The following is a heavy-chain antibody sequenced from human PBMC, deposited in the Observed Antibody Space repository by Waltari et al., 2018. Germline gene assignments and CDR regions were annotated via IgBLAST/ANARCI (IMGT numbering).Heavy chain of an antibody. D-gene: IGHD3-10*01. J-gene: IGHJ3*02. Sequence: EVQLLQSGTELKKPGTTVKISCQVSGYTFTAYYIHWVQQAPGKGPHWMGLVDPEDGETIYAEKFQGRVTITADTSTDTAYMELSSLRSEDTAVYYCATALGDRSSASRAFDIWGLGTMITVSS. V-gene: IGHV1-69-2*01. CDR2: VDPEDGET. CDR3: ATALGDRSSASRAFDI. CDR1: GYTFTAYY.